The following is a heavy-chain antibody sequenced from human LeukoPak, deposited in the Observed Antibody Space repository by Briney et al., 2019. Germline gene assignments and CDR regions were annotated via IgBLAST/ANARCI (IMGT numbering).Heavy chain of an antibody. Sequence: ASVKVSCKVSGHTLTELSMHWVRQAPGKGLEWMGGFDPEDGERIYAQKFQGRVTMTEDTSTDTAYMELSSLRSEDTAVYYCATDPPRNIVGATPRAFDIWGQGTMVTVSS. CDR1: GHTLTELS. CDR3: ATDPPRNIVGATPRAFDI. CDR2: FDPEDGER. V-gene: IGHV1-24*01. D-gene: IGHD1-26*01. J-gene: IGHJ3*02.